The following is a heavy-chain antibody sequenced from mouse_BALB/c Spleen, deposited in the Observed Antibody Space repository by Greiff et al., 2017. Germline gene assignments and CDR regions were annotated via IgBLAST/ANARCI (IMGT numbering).Heavy chain of an antibody. V-gene: IGHV14-3*02. J-gene: IGHJ4*01. CDR1: GFNIKDTY. CDR3: ARKNGNGAMDY. Sequence: VQLQQSGAELVKPGASVKLSCTASGFNIKDTYMHWVKQRPEQGLEWIGRIDPANGNTKYDPKFQGKATITADTSSNTAYLQLSSLTSEDTAVYYCARKNGNGAMDYWGQGTSVTVSS. CDR2: IDPANGNT. D-gene: IGHD2-1*01.